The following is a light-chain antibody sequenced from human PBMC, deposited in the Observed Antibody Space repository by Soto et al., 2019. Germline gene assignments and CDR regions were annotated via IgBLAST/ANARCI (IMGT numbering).Light chain of an antibody. CDR3: LQTYSTPGT. J-gene: IGKJ2*02. Sequence: DIQMTQSPSSLSASVGDRVTITCRASQSSSGYLNWYQQKPGRAPNLLIYTAFSLQSGVPSRFSGSASGTDFTLTISSLQPEDFATYYCLQTYSTPGTFGQGTKLEIK. CDR2: TAF. V-gene: IGKV1-39*01. CDR1: QSSSGY.